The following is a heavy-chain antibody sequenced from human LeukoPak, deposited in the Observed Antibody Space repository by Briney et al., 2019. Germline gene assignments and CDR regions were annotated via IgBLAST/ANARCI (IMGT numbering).Heavy chain of an antibody. Sequence: NPSETLSLTCTVSGGSISSGSYYWSWIRQPAGKGLEWIGRIYTSGSTNYNPSLKSRVTMSLDTSKNQFSLKLSSVTAADTAVYYCAREEWGSRRNSYYFYMDVWGNGTTVTISS. J-gene: IGHJ6*03. D-gene: IGHD3-10*01. CDR1: GGSISSGSYY. CDR3: AREEWGSRRNSYYFYMDV. V-gene: IGHV4-61*02. CDR2: IYTSGST.